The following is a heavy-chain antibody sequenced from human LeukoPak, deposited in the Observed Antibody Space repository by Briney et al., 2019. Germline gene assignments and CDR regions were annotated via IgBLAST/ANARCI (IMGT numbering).Heavy chain of an antibody. J-gene: IGHJ5*02. V-gene: IGHV1-69*15. CDR2: IIPISGTT. Sequence: GSSVKVSCKTSGGTFTSYAITWVRQAPGQGLEWMGKIIPISGTTNYPQKFQGRVTFTADETTSTAYMELSSLRSEDTALYYCARKLRLGGNWFDPWGQGTLVTVSS. CDR3: ARKLRLGGNWFDP. CDR1: GGTFTSYA. D-gene: IGHD1-26*01.